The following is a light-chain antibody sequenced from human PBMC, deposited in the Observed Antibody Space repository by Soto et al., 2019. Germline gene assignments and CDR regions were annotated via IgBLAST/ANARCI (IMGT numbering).Light chain of an antibody. CDR2: GAS. Sequence: EIVLTQYPGTLSLSPGERATLSCRASQSVSSSYLAWYQQKPGQAPRLLIYGASSRATGIPDRFSGSGSGTDFTLTISRLEPEDFAVYYCHLYGSPWTFGQGTKVEIK. CDR3: HLYGSPWT. J-gene: IGKJ1*01. V-gene: IGKV3-20*01. CDR1: QSVSSSY.